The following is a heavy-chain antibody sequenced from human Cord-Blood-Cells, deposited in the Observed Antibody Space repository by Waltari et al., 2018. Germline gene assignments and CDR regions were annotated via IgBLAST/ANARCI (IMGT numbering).Heavy chain of an antibody. J-gene: IGHJ4*02. V-gene: IGHV1-3*01. CDR1: GSTFPSYA. Sequence: QVQLVQSGAEVKKPGASVKVSCKSSGSTFPSYAMHWVRQAPGQRLEWMGWINAGNGNTKYSQKFQGRVTITRDTSASTAYMELSSLRSEDTAVYYCARVGYSGSYTFDYWGQGTLVTVSS. CDR2: INAGNGNT. CDR3: ARVGYSGSYTFDY. D-gene: IGHD1-26*01.